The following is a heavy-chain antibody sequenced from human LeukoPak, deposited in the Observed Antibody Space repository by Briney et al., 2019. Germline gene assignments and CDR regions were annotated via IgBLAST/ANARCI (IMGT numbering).Heavy chain of an antibody. D-gene: IGHD3-22*01. CDR1: GYTFTCYY. CDR2: INPNSGGT. Sequence: ASVKVSCKASGYTFTCYYIHWVRQAPGQGLEWMGRINPNSGGTNYAQKLQGRVIMTTDTSTRTAYMELRSLRSDDTAVYYCARDTLYYDSSGYPDYWGQGTLVTVSS. CDR3: ARDTLYYDSSGYPDY. V-gene: IGHV1-2*06. J-gene: IGHJ4*02.